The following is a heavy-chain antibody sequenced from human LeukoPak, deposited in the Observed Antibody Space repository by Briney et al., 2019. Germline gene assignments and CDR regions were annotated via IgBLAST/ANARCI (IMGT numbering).Heavy chain of an antibody. J-gene: IGHJ4*02. D-gene: IGHD6-19*01. V-gene: IGHV5-10-1*01. CDR3: ARPSSGWYVLDY. CDR2: IDPSDSYT. CDR1: GXSFSSYW. Sequence: GESLRISFKGSGXSFSSYWIGWVRQMPGKGLEWMGRIDPSDSYTNYSPSFQGHVTISADKSISTAYLQWSSLKASDTAMYYCARPSSGWYVLDYWGQGTLVTVSS.